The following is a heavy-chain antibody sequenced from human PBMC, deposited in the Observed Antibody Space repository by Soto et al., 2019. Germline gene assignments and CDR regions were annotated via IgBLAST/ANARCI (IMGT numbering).Heavy chain of an antibody. J-gene: IGHJ4*02. D-gene: IGHD4-4*01. CDR3: ARYDYNGYYFDY. CDR2: INPSGGST. V-gene: IGHV1-46*01. CDR1: GYTFSTYY. Sequence: ASVKVSCKASGYTFSTYYIHWVRQAPGQGYEWMGIINPSGGSTTYAQKFLGRVTMTSDTSTTTVYMELSSLKFVDTAVYYWARYDYNGYYFDYWGQGTLVTVSS.